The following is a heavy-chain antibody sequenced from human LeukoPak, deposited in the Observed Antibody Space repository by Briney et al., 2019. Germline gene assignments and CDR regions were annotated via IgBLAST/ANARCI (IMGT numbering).Heavy chain of an antibody. Sequence: SSETLSLTCAVYGGSFSGYYWSWIRQPPGKGLEWIGEINHSGSTNYNPSLKSRVTISVDTSKNQFSLRLTSMTTADTAVYYCARSSEYYFGPWGQGTLVTVSS. D-gene: IGHD2/OR15-2a*01. CDR1: GGSFSGYY. J-gene: IGHJ5*02. V-gene: IGHV4-34*01. CDR3: ARSSEYYFGP. CDR2: INHSGST.